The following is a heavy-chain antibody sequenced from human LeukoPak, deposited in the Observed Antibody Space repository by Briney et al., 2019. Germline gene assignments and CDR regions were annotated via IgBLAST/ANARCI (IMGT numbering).Heavy chain of an antibody. J-gene: IGHJ5*02. Sequence: SETLSLTCTVSGGSISSSSYYWGWIRQPPGKGLEWIGSIYYSGSTYYNPSLKSRVTISVDTSKNQFSLKLSSVTAADTAVYYCARQSRLIPFDPWGQGTLVTVSS. CDR1: GGSISSSSYY. CDR3: ARQSRLIPFDP. V-gene: IGHV4-39*01. CDR2: IYYSGST.